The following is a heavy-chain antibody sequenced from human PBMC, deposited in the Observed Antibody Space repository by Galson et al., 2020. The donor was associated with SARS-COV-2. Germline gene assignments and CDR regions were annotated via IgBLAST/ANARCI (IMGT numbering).Heavy chain of an antibody. Sequence: GGSLRLSCAASGFTFSSYAMNWVRQAPGKGLEWVSAISGSGGSTYYADSVKGRFTISRDNSKNTLYLQMNSVRAEDTAVYYCAIKEGYYYYGMDVWGQGTTVTVSS. V-gene: IGHV3-23*01. J-gene: IGHJ6*02. CDR2: ISGSGGST. CDR3: AIKEGYYYYGMDV. CDR1: GFTFSSYA.